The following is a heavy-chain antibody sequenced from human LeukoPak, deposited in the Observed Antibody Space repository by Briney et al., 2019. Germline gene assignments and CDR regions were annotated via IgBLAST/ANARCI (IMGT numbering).Heavy chain of an antibody. CDR2: IKEDGSEK. Sequence: PGGSLRLSCTASGFTFSTDWMNWVRQAPGKGLEWVANIKEDGSEKYYVDSVKGRFTISRDNAKNSLYLQMNSLRPEDTAVYSCARSRGVAGTSEFDPWGQGTLVTVSS. CDR3: ARSRGVAGTSEFDP. CDR1: GFTFSTDW. J-gene: IGHJ5*02. V-gene: IGHV3-7*01. D-gene: IGHD6-19*01.